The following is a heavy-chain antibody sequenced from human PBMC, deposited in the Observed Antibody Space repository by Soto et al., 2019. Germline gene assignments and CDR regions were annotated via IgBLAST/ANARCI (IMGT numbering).Heavy chain of an antibody. CDR1: GGTFSSYA. Sequence: SVKVSCKASGGTFSSYAISWVRQAPGQGLEWMGGIIPIFGTANYAQKFQGRVTITADESTSTAYMELSSLRSEDTAVYYCAREGGRYGDYPSSYNWFDPWGQGTLVTVS. J-gene: IGHJ5*02. CDR2: IIPIFGTA. V-gene: IGHV1-69*13. CDR3: AREGGRYGDYPSSYNWFDP. D-gene: IGHD4-17*01.